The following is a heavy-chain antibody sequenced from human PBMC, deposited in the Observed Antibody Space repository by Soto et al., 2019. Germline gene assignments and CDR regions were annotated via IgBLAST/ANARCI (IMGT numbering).Heavy chain of an antibody. CDR1: GYTFTDYW. V-gene: IGHV5-51*01. D-gene: IGHD2-15*01. CDR3: ARVIVVHDILGMDV. J-gene: IGHJ6*02. Sequence: GESLKISCKGSGYTFTDYWIGWVRQLPGKGLEWMGIIYPGDSDTRYSPSFQGHVTITVDKSTNTAYLQWNTLRASDTAMYYCARVIVVHDILGMDVWGQGTRVTVSS. CDR2: IYPGDSDT.